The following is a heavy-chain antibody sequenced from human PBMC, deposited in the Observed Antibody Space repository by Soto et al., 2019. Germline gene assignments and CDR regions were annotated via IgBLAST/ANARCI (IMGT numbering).Heavy chain of an antibody. D-gene: IGHD3-10*01. CDR2: IAYDGSTQ. Sequence: GGSLRLSCAASGFTFSKYAMHWVRQAPGKGLEWVSVIAYDGSTQYYADSVKGRFTISGDNSKNTVNLQMNSLRAEDTAVYYCARGDLVGGVVDYYNMDVWGQGTTVTVSS. CDR1: GFTFSKYA. CDR3: ARGDLVGGVVDYYNMDV. V-gene: IGHV3-30*04. J-gene: IGHJ6*02.